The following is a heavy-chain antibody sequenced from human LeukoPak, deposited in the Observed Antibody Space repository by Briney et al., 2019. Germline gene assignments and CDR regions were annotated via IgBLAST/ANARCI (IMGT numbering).Heavy chain of an antibody. Sequence: SESLSLTCTVSGGSISSSSYYWGWSPHPPGVGWVWLGRAYYSGRTYYNPSLKSRVTISVDTSKNQFSLKLSSVTAADTAVYYCARHVYVAAAPDYWGQGTLVTVSS. D-gene: IGHD6-13*01. CDR3: ARHVYVAAAPDY. CDR2: AYYSGRT. J-gene: IGHJ4*02. CDR1: GGSISSSSYY. V-gene: IGHV4-39*01.